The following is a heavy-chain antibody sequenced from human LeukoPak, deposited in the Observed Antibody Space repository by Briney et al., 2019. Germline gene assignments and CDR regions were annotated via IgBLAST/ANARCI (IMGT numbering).Heavy chain of an antibody. CDR3: ARDGEQWLIDY. J-gene: IGHJ4*02. V-gene: IGHV4-59*01. CDR2: VYYTGTT. Sequence: SETLSLTCTVSGGSITDYYWNWIRQSPEKGLEWIGYVYYTGTTYYSPSLKSRVAISLDRSKNQFSLNLNSVTAADTAVYYCARDGEQWLIDYWGQGTLVTVSS. D-gene: IGHD6-19*01. CDR1: GGSITDYY.